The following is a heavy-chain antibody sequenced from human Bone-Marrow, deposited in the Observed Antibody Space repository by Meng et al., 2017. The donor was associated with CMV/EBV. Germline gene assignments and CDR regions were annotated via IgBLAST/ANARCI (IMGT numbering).Heavy chain of an antibody. CDR3: ARTDYYDSSGYYQPFDY. D-gene: IGHD3-22*01. CDR1: GAFSGYA. J-gene: IGHJ4*02. Sequence: GAFSGYAISWVRQAPGQGLEWMGGIIPILGIANYAQKFQGRVTITADKSTSTAYMELSSLRSEDTAVYYCARTDYYDSSGYYQPFDYWGQGTLVTVSS. V-gene: IGHV1-69*10. CDR2: IIPILGIA.